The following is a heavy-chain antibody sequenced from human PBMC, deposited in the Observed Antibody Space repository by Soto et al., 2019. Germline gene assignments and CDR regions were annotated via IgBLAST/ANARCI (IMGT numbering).Heavy chain of an antibody. CDR1: GGSISSYY. V-gene: IGHV4-59*01. CDR2: IYYSGST. CDR3: ARDTSNFEYSGQYYYYGMDV. J-gene: IGHJ6*02. D-gene: IGHD6-6*01. Sequence: ASETLSLTCTVSGGSISSYYWSWIRQPPGKGLECIGYIYYSGSTNYNPSLKSRVTISVDTSKNQFSLKLSSVTAADTAVYYCARDTSNFEYSGQYYYYGMDVWGQGTTVTVSS.